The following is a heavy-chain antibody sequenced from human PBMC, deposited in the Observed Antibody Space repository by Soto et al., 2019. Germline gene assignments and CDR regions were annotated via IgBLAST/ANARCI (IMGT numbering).Heavy chain of an antibody. CDR3: VRDRRIYYSDPHDEFVASDYEV. D-gene: IGHD3-22*01. V-gene: IGHV1-69*01. CDR2: FIPIFRTL. CDR1: GGIFGSHG. J-gene: IGHJ3*01. Sequence: QVQLIQSEAEVKKPGSSVRVSCTASGGIFGSHGFSWVRQAPGQRLEWVGGFIPIFRTLTYTEKFQERIRTDAEDSANTVYFDLSSLTSEDTDVYYCVRDRRIYYSDPHDEFVASDYEVWGQGTLVSVSS.